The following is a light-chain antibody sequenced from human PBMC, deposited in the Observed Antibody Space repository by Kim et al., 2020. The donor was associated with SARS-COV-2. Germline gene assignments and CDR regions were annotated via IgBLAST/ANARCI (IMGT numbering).Light chain of an antibody. CDR1: ASDLDDYKY. V-gene: IGLV2-14*01. CDR3: SSYVSRSPSWV. CDR2: EAT. J-gene: IGLJ3*02. Sequence: QSALTQPASVSGSPGQSITISCTGTASDLDDYKYVSWFQQHPGKAPKLIIYEATNRPSGVSNRFSASKSGNTASLTISGLQAEDEADYYCSSYVSRSPSWVFGRGTQLTVL.